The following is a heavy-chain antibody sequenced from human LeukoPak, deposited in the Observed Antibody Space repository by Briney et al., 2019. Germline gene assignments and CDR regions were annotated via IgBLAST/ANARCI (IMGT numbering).Heavy chain of an antibody. CDR2: ISWNSGSI. CDR1: GFTFDDYA. CDR3: AFDSIVVVTSDAFDI. Sequence: PGRSLRLSCAASGFTFDDYAMHWVRQAPGKGLEWVSGISWNSGSIGYADSVKGRFAISRDNAKNTLYLQMSSLRAEDTAVYYCAFDSIVVVTSDAFDIWGQGTMVTVSS. D-gene: IGHD3-22*01. V-gene: IGHV3-9*01. J-gene: IGHJ3*02.